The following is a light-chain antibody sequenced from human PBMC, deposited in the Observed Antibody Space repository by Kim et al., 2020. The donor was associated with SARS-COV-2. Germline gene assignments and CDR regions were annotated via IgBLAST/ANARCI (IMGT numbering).Light chain of an antibody. CDR3: KQSYNLPPT. CDR2: AAS. Sequence: ASVGDRVTITCRASQSITNYVNWYQQKPGKAPKLLIYAASTLQSGVPSRFSGSGSGTDFTLTIGSLQPEDFATYYCKQSYNLPPTFGRGTKVDIK. V-gene: IGKV1-39*01. CDR1: QSITNY. J-gene: IGKJ4*02.